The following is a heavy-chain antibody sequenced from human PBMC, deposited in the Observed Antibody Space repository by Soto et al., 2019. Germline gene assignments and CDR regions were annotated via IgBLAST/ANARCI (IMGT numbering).Heavy chain of an antibody. D-gene: IGHD2-8*01. CDR1: GFTFSSYG. CDR2: ISYDGSNK. J-gene: IGHJ6*02. V-gene: IGHV3-30*18. CDR3: AKDGGYCTNGVCPYWYYGMDV. Sequence: GGSLRLSCAASGFTFSSYGMHWVRQAPGKGLEWVAVISYDGSNKYYADSVKGRFTISRDNSKNTLYLQMNSLRAEDTAVYYCAKDGGYCTNGVCPYWYYGMDVWGQGTTVTVSS.